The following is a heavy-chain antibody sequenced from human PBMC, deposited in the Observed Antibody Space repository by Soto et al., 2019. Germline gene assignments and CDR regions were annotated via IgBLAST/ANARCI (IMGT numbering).Heavy chain of an antibody. CDR3: AGDNVVVNPIRFYHYGMDV. Sequence: SETLSLTCGVHGGPFSRYYWTWSRQTPGKGLEWIGEIHHSGNANYNPALQSRVSLSVDTSKNQFSLKLTSVTVADTATYYCAGDNVVVNPIRFYHYGMDVWGQGTTVTVSS. CDR2: IHHSGNA. V-gene: IGHV4-34*01. D-gene: IGHD2-15*01. CDR1: GGPFSRYY. J-gene: IGHJ6*02.